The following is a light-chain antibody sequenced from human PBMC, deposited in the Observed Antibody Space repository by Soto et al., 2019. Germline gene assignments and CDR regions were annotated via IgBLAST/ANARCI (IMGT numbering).Light chain of an antibody. V-gene: IGKV3-20*01. CDR2: GAS. CDR1: QSVSSSY. CDR3: QQYGSSPPSIT. Sequence: EIVLTQSPGTLSLSPGERATLSCRASQSVSSSYLAWYQQKPGQAPRLLIYGASSRATGIPDRFSGSGSGTDFTLTISRLEPEDFAVYYCQQYGSSPPSITFRQGTRLEIK. J-gene: IGKJ5*01.